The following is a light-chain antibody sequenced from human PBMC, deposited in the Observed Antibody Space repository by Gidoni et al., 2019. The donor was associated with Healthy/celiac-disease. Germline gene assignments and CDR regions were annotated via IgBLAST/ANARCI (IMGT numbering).Light chain of an antibody. Sequence: QLVLTQSPSASASLGASVKLTCTLSSGHSSYAIAWHQQQPEKGPRYLMKLNSDGSHSKGYGIPDRFSGSSSGAERYLTISSLQSEDEADYYCQTWGTGNWVFGGGTKLTVL. CDR3: QTWGTGNWV. CDR2: LNSDGSH. CDR1: SGHSSYA. V-gene: IGLV4-69*01. J-gene: IGLJ3*02.